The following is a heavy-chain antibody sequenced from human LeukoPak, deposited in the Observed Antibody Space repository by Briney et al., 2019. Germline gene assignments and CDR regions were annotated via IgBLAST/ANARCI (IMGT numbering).Heavy chain of an antibody. D-gene: IGHD1-1*01. V-gene: IGHV3-21*01. J-gene: IGHJ4*02. CDR1: GFTFSSYS. Sequence: GGSLRLSCAASGFTFSSYSMNWVRQAPGKGLVWVSSISSSSSYIYYADSVKGRFAISRDNAKNSLYLQMNSLRAEDTAVYYCARDSRTTGTTSGYFDYWGQGTLVTVSS. CDR3: ARDSRTTGTTSGYFDY. CDR2: ISSSSSYI.